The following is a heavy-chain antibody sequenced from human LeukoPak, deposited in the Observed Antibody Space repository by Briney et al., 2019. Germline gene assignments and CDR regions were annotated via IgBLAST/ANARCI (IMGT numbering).Heavy chain of an antibody. CDR3: AGGHVGGCRIVFCHCCFDI. V-gene: IGHV4-31*03. Sequence: SQTLSLTCTVSGGSIRSVGYYWSWIRQHPGKGLEWIGYIYYSGISKYNPSLNSRVTISVDTPKNQFSLNLRSVTAADTAGYFRAGGHVGGCRIVFCHCCFDILGQGAIVNVSS. CDR2: IYYSGIS. J-gene: IGHJ3*02. D-gene: IGHD2-15*01. CDR1: GGSIRSVGYY.